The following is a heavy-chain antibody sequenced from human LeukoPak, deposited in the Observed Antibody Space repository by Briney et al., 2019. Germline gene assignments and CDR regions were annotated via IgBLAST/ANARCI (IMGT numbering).Heavy chain of an antibody. D-gene: IGHD1-26*01. CDR1: GFTFSSYE. CDR2: ISSSGSTI. J-gene: IGHJ6*03. CDR3: ARGRHGGSYYRTGYYYYYMDV. V-gene: IGHV3-48*03. Sequence: PGGSLRLSCAASGFTFSSYEMNWVRQAPGKGLEWVSYISSSGSTIYYADSVKGRFTISRDNAKNSLYLQMNSLRAEDTALYYCARGRHGGSYYRTGYYYYYMDVWGKGTTVTVSS.